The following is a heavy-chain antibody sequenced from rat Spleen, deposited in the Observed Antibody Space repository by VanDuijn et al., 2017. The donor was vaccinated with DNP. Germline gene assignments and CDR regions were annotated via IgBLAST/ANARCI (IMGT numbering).Heavy chain of an antibody. Sequence: EVQLVESGGGLVQPGRSLKLSCAASGFTFSNYYMAWVRQAPKKGLEWVATISTSGSRTYYPDSVKGRFTISRDNAKSSLYLQMNSLKSENTATYYCATSLGARFDYWGQGVMVTVSS. V-gene: IGHV5-25*01. CDR3: ATSLGARFDY. D-gene: IGHD5-1*01. J-gene: IGHJ2*01. CDR1: GFTFSNYY. CDR2: ISTSGSRT.